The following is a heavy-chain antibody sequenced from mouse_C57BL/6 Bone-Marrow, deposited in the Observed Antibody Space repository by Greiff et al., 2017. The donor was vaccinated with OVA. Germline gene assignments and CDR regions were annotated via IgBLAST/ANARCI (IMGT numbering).Heavy chain of an antibody. J-gene: IGHJ4*01. D-gene: IGHD1-2*01. V-gene: IGHV14-2*01. CDR2: IDPEDGET. Sequence: EVQVVESGAELVKPGASVKLSCTASGFNINDYYMHWVKQRTEQGLEWIGRIDPEDGETKYAPKFQGKATITADTSSNTAYLQLSSLTSEDTAVYYCASLITSGNYYAMDYWGQGTSVTVSS. CDR3: ASLITSGNYYAMDY. CDR1: GFNINDYY.